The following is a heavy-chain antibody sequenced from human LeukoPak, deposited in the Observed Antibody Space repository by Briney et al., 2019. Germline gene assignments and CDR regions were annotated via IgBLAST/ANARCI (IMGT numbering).Heavy chain of an antibody. Sequence: GRSLRLSCAASGFIFSNYGIHWVRQAPGRGLEWVSVIWSHGRSEYYADSVKGRFTISRDNSKNTVSLQMNSLRAEDTAVYCCARDIDTSRHYGWFDPCGQGTLVIVSS. CDR3: ARDIDTSRHYGWFDP. D-gene: IGHD3-22*01. CDR2: IWSHGRSE. CDR1: GFIFSNYG. J-gene: IGHJ5*02. V-gene: IGHV3-33*01.